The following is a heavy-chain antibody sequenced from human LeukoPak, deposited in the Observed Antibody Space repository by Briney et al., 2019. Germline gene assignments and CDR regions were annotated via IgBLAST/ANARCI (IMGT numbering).Heavy chain of an antibody. CDR3: ARDLHLGYCSGGSCYGGSSAFDI. D-gene: IGHD2-15*01. CDR1: GGTFSSYA. CDR2: IIPIFGTA. J-gene: IGHJ3*02. V-gene: IGHV1-69*06. Sequence: SVKVSCKASGGTFSSYAISWVRQAPGQGLGWMGGIIPIFGTANYAQKFQGRVTITADKSTSTAYMELSSLRSEDTAVYYCARDLHLGYCSGGSCYGGSSAFDIWGQGTMVTVSS.